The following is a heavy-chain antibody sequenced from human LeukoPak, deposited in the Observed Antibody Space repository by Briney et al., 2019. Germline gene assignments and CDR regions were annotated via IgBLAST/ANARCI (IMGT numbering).Heavy chain of an antibody. Sequence: PSETLSLTCTVSGGSISSSSYYWAWIRQPPGKGLEWIGSIYYSGSTYHNPSLKSRVTISEDTSKNQFSLKLRSVTAADTAVYYCASTHSSSRNFDFWGQGTLVTVSS. CDR2: IYYSGST. V-gene: IGHV4-39*01. J-gene: IGHJ4*02. CDR3: ASTHSSSRNFDF. D-gene: IGHD6-13*01. CDR1: GGSISSSSYY.